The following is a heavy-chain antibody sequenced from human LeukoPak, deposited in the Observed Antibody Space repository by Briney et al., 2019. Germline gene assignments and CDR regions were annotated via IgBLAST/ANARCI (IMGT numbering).Heavy chain of an antibody. CDR2: IYYSGST. CDR3: ARGRVEMATS. V-gene: IGHV4-31*03. J-gene: IGHJ4*02. CDR1: GGSISSGGYY. D-gene: IGHD5-24*01. Sequence: PSETLSLTCTVSGGSISSGGYYWSWIRLHPGKGLEWIGYIYYSGSTYYNPSLKSRVTISVDTSKNQFSLKLSSVTAADTAVYYCARGRVEMATSWGQGTLVTVSS.